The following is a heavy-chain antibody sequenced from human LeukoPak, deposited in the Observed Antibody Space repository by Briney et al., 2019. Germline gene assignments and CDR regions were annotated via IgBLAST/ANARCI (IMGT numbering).Heavy chain of an antibody. V-gene: IGHV3-21*01. J-gene: IGHJ4*02. CDR3: AGPYYDFWSGYPKDCPFDY. CDR2: ISSSSSYI. D-gene: IGHD3-3*01. Sequence: PGGSLRLSCAASGFTFSSYSMNWVRQAPGKGLEWVSSISSSSSYIYYADSVKGRFTISRDNAKNSLYLQMNSLRAEDTAVYYCAGPYYDFWSGYPKDCPFDYWGQGTLVTVSS. CDR1: GFTFSSYS.